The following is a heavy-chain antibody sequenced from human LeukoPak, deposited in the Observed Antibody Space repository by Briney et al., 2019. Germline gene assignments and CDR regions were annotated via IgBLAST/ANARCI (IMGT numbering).Heavy chain of an antibody. CDR2: INTDGSST. J-gene: IGHJ5*02. Sequence: GESLKISCAASGFTFSSYWMHWVRQAPGKGLVWVSRINTDGSSTTYADSVKGRFTISRDNAENTLYLQMTSLRAEDTAVYYCARDGSGNYVYNWFDPWGQGTLVTVSS. D-gene: IGHD3-10*01. V-gene: IGHV3-74*01. CDR1: GFTFSSYW. CDR3: ARDGSGNYVYNWFDP.